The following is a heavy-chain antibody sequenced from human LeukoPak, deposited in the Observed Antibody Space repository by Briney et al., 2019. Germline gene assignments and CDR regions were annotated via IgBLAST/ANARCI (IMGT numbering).Heavy chain of an antibody. V-gene: IGHV3-64*01. CDR2: ISSNGGST. J-gene: IGHJ4*02. CDR3: ANTFIAAATIDY. CDR1: GFTFSSYA. D-gene: IGHD6-13*01. Sequence: GGSLRLSCAASGFTFSSYAMHWVRQAPGKGLEYVSAISSNGGSTYYANSVKGRFTISRDNSKNTLYLQMGSLRAEDMAVYYCANTFIAAATIDYWGQGTLVTVSS.